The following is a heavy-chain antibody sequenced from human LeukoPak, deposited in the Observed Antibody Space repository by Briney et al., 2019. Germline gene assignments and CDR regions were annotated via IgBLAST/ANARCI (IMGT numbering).Heavy chain of an antibody. CDR2: IYYSGST. V-gene: IGHV4-31*03. CDR1: GGSISSGGYY. CDR3: ATGFRLDDYVWGSYRPPAFDY. J-gene: IGHJ4*02. Sequence: PAETLSLTCTVSGGSISSGGYYWSWIRQHPGKGREWIGYIYYSGSTYYNPSLKSRVTISVDTSKNQFSLKLSSVTAADTAVYYCATGFRLDDYVWGSYRPPAFDYWGQGTLVTVSS. D-gene: IGHD3-16*02.